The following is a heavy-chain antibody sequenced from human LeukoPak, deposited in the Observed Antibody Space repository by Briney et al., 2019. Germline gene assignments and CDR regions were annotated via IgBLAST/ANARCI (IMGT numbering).Heavy chain of an antibody. Sequence: GGSLRLSCPASGFIFSTCAMGWVRQAPGERLEWVSSISTSGDSTYYAGSVKGRFTISRDNSKNTLYLQMNSLRAEDTAVYHCAKLRRVYYNDAFDIWGQGTMVTVSS. CDR1: GFIFSTCA. J-gene: IGHJ3*02. D-gene: IGHD3-22*01. V-gene: IGHV3-23*01. CDR2: ISTSGDST. CDR3: AKLRRVYYNDAFDI.